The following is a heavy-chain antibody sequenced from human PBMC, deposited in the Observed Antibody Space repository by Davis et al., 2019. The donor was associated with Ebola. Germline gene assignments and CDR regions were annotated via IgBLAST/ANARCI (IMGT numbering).Heavy chain of an antibody. D-gene: IGHD3-10*01. CDR3: ARARITMVRGVYFYYYYGMDV. J-gene: IGHJ6*02. Sequence: TLSLTCTVSGGSISSGDYYWSWIRQPPGKGLEWIGYIYYSGSTNYNPSLKSRVTISVDTSKNQFSLKLSSVTAADTAVYYCARARITMVRGVYFYYYYGMDVWGQGTTVTVSS. CDR2: IYYSGST. V-gene: IGHV4-30-4*01. CDR1: GGSISSGDYY.